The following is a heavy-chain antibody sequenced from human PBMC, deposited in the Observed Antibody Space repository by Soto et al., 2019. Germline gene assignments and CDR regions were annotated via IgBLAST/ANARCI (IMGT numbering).Heavy chain of an antibody. J-gene: IGHJ4*02. Sequence: PGGSLRLSCAASGFTFSSYGMHWVRQAPGKGLEWVAVIWYDGSNKYYADSVKGRFTISRDNSKNTLYLQMNSLRAEDTAVYYCAREGLAGTQYYFDYWGQGTLVTVLL. CDR1: GFTFSSYG. V-gene: IGHV3-33*01. D-gene: IGHD1-1*01. CDR2: IWYDGSNK. CDR3: AREGLAGTQYYFDY.